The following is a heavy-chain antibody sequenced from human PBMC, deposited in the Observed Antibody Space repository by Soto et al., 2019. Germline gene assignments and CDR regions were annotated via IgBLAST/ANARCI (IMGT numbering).Heavy chain of an antibody. J-gene: IGHJ2*01. V-gene: IGHV3-7*01. CDR1: GFTYTNYW. CDR2: INQDGSEK. Sequence: DVQLVESGGGLVQPGGSLRLSCAASGFTYTNYWMDWVRQAPGKGLEWVANINQDGSEKYYVDSVKGRFTISRDNAKMSLYLQIDSLRADDTAVYFCAREYWYFDVWGRGTLVTVSS. CDR3: AREYWYFDV.